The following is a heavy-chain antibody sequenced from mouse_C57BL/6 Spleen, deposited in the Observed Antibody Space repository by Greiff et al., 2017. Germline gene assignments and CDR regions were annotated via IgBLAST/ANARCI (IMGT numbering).Heavy chain of an antibody. CDR1: GYAFTNYL. J-gene: IGHJ4*01. D-gene: IGHD2-3*01. V-gene: IGHV1-54*01. CDR2: INPGSGGT. CDR3: ARWDGYYAYAMDY. Sequence: QVQLKESGAELVRPGPSVTVSCKASGYAFTNYLIEWVKQRPGQGLEWIGVINPGSGGTNYNEKFKGKATLTADKSSRTAYMQLSSLTSEDSAGYVCARWDGYYAYAMDYWGQGTSVTVAS.